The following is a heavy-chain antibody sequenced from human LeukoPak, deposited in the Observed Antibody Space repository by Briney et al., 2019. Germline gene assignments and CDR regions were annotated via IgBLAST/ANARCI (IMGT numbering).Heavy chain of an antibody. D-gene: IGHD6-6*01. CDR2: IFYSGST. CDR1: GYSISSGYY. J-gene: IGHJ4*02. V-gene: IGHV4-38-2*02. CDR3: ASQGSSLTFDY. Sequence: SETLSLTCTVSGYSISSGYYWGWIRQPPGKGLEWIGTIFYSGSTYYNPSLKSRVTISVDTSKNQFSLKLSSVTAADTAVYYCASQGSSLTFDYWGQGTLVTVSS.